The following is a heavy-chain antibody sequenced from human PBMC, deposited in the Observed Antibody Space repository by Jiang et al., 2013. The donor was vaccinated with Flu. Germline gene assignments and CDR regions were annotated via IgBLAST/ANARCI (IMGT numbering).Heavy chain of an antibody. CDR3: ARAQWGTPAFCSGGSCYRTRWAYYYGMDV. D-gene: IGHD2-15*01. CDR1: GGSFSGYY. V-gene: IGHV4-34*01. CDR2: INHSGST. J-gene: IGHJ6*04. Sequence: LLKPSETLSLTCAVYGGSFSGYYWSWIRQPPGKGLEWIGEINHSGSTNYNPSLKSRVTISVDTSKNQFSLKLSSVTAADTAVYYCARAQWGTPAFCSGGSCYRTRWAYYYGMDVWGKGTTVTVSS.